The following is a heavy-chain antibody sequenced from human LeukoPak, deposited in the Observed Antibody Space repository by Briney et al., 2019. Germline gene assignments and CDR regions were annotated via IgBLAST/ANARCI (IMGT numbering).Heavy chain of an antibody. D-gene: IGHD7-27*01. CDR3: ASTAPNDWGYFDY. V-gene: IGHV4-59*01. CDR2: IHNSGST. J-gene: IGHJ4*02. CDR1: GGSFSGYY. Sequence: SETLSLTCAVYGGSFSGYYWSWIRQSPGKGLEWIANIHNSGSTNYNPSLRSRVAMSADTSKNQFSLKLNSVTAADTAVYYCASTAPNDWGYFDYWGQGILVTVSS.